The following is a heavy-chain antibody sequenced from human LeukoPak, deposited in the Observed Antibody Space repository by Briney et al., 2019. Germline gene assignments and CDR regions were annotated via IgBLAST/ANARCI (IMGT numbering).Heavy chain of an antibody. J-gene: IGHJ3*02. CDR2: IYTTGGT. D-gene: IGHD5-24*01. Sequence: SQSLSLTCTVSGGSISSGTYYWSWIRQPAGKGLEWIGRIYTTGGTNYNPSLKSRVTISVDTSKNQFSLRLNSVTAADTAVYYCAREDMKRLQTPDAFDIWGQGTMVTVSS. CDR1: GGSISSGTYY. V-gene: IGHV4-61*02. CDR3: AREDMKRLQTPDAFDI.